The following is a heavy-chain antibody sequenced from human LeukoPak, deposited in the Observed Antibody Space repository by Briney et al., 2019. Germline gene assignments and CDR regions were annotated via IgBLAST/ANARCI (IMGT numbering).Heavy chain of an antibody. D-gene: IGHD3-22*01. CDR1: GFTVSSNY. Sequence: GGSLRLSCAASGFTVSSNYMSWVRQAPGKGLEWVSVIYSGGSTYYADSVKGRFTISRDNSKNTLYLQMNSLRAEDTAVYYCARVKSYYDSSGLDYWAREPWSPSPQ. V-gene: IGHV3-53*01. J-gene: IGHJ4*02. CDR2: IYSGGST. CDR3: ARVKSYYDSSGLDY.